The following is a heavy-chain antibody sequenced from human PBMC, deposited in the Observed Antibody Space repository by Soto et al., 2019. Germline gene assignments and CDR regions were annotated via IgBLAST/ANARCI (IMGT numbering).Heavy chain of an antibody. J-gene: IGHJ4*02. CDR1: GFTFGDYA. CDR3: ARGEGRYYGRFDY. D-gene: IGHD3-10*01. CDR2: IRSKAYGGTT. V-gene: IGHV3-49*04. Sequence: GGSLRLSCTASGFTFGDYAMSWVRQAPGKGLEWVGFIRSKAYGGTTEYAASVKGRFTISRDDSKSIAYLQMNSLKAEDTAVYYCARGEGRYYGRFDYWGQGTLVTVSS.